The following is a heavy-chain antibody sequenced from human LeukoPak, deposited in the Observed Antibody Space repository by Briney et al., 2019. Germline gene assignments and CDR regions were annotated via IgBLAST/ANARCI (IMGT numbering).Heavy chain of an antibody. CDR3: ARDQGGEQSY. CDR1: GFTFSSYA. Sequence: GGSLRLSCAASGFTFSSYAMSWVRQAPGKGLEWVSAISGSGGSTYYADSVKGRFTISRDNAKNSLYLQMNSLRAEDTAVYYCARDQGGEQSYWGQEPWSPSPQ. CDR2: ISGSGGST. J-gene: IGHJ4*01. V-gene: IGHV3-23*01. D-gene: IGHD3-16*01.